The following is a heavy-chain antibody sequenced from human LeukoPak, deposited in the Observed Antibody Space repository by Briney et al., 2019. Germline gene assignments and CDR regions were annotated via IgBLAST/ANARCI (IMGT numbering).Heavy chain of an antibody. J-gene: IGHJ5*02. CDR2: IYSGGST. D-gene: IGHD3-10*01. V-gene: IGHV3-66*01. Sequence: PGGSLRLSCAASGFTVSSNYMSWVRQAPGKGLEWVSVIYSGGSTYYADSVKGRLTISRDNSKNTLYLQMNSLRAEDTAVYYCARGLPFGELNPWGQGTLVTVSS. CDR1: GFTVSSNY. CDR3: ARGLPFGELNP.